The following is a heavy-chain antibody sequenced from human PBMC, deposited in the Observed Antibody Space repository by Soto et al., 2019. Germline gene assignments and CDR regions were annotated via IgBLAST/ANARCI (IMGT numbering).Heavy chain of an antibody. Sequence: GGSLRLSCATSGFPFSDYYMSWVRQAPGKGLEWVSGISAGGGGTYYADSVKGRFTISRDNSKNTLYLQMNSLRAEDTAVYYCAKDSYSGSPPYFDYWGQGTLVTVSS. CDR2: ISAGGGGT. D-gene: IGHD3-10*01. CDR1: GFPFSDYY. V-gene: IGHV3-23*01. CDR3: AKDSYSGSPPYFDY. J-gene: IGHJ4*02.